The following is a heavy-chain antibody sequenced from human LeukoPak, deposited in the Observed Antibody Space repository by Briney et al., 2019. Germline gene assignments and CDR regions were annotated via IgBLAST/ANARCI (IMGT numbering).Heavy chain of an antibody. CDR3: AKAQFGGVIADYYFDY. V-gene: IGHV3-23*01. CDR1: GFTFSSYG. CDR2: ISGSGGST. D-gene: IGHD3-16*02. J-gene: IGHJ4*02. Sequence: GGSLRLSCAASGFTFSSYGMSWVRQAPGRGLEWVSAISGSGGSTYYADSVKGRFTISRDNSKNTLYLQMNSLRAEDTAVYYCAKAQFGGVIADYYFDYWGQGTLVTVSS.